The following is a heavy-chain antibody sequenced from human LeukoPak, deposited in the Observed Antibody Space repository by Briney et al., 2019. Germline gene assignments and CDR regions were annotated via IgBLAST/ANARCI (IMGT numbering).Heavy chain of an antibody. CDR1: GFTFTSSA. D-gene: IGHD3-22*01. V-gene: IGHV1-58*02. CDR2: IVVGSGNT. Sequence: ASVKVSCKASGFTFTSSAMQWVRQARGQRLEWIGWIVVGSGNTNYAQKFQERVTITRDMSTSTAYMELSSLRSEDTAVYYCAAHRIVEEYYYDSSGYYQGNLDYWGQGTLVTVSS. CDR3: AAHRIVEEYYYDSSGYYQGNLDY. J-gene: IGHJ4*02.